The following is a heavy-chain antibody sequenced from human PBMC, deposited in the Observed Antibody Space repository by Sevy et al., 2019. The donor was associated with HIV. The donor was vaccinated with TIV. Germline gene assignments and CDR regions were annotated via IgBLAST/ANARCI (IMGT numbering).Heavy chain of an antibody. CDR1: GFNFSGAA. Sequence: GGSLRLPCAASGFNFSGAAIFWVRQASGKGLEWVSSISSGSSYIFYADSVKGRFTISRDNAKNSLYLHMNSLRAEDTAVYYCARGDYYGSLYYFDYWGPGTLVTVSS. CDR3: ARGDYYGSLYYFDY. V-gene: IGHV3-21*01. CDR2: ISSGSSYI. D-gene: IGHD3-10*01. J-gene: IGHJ4*02.